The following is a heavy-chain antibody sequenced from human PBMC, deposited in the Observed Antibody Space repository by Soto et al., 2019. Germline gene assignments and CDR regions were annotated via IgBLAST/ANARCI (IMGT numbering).Heavy chain of an antibody. CDR2: IYYSGST. CDR3: DMRGSGSYYYGMDV. Sequence: SETLSLTCTVSGGSISSSSYYWGWIRQPPGKGLEWIGSIYYSGSTYYNPSLKSRVTISVDTSKNQFSLKLSSVTAADTSVYYCDMRGSGSYYYGMDVWGQGTTVTVSS. V-gene: IGHV4-39*01. D-gene: IGHD3-10*01. J-gene: IGHJ6*02. CDR1: GGSISSSSYY.